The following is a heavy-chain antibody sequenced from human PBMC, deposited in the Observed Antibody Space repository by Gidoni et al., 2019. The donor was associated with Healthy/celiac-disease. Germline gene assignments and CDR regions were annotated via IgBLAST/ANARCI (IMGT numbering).Heavy chain of an antibody. CDR1: GFTFSSSW. CDR2: IKQDGSEK. CDR3: ARDRIVVVVAAPDYFDY. Sequence: EVQLVESGGGLVQPGGSLRLSCAASGFTFSSSWMSWVRQAPGKGLEWVANIKQDGSEKYYVESVKGRFTISRDNAKNSPYLQMNSLRAEDTAVYYCARDRIVVVVAAPDYFDYWGQGTLVTVSS. D-gene: IGHD2-15*01. J-gene: IGHJ4*02. V-gene: IGHV3-7*01.